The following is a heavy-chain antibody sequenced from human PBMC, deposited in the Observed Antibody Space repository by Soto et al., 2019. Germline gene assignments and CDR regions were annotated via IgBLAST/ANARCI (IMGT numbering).Heavy chain of an antibody. D-gene: IGHD5-18*01. Sequence: SETLSLTCAVYGGSFSGYYWSWIRQPPGKGLEWIGEINHSGSTNYNPSLKSRVTISVDTSKNQFSLKLSSVTAADTAVYYCAREAGDTAMEYFDYWGQGTLVTVSS. CDR1: GGSFSGYY. J-gene: IGHJ4*02. CDR3: AREAGDTAMEYFDY. CDR2: INHSGST. V-gene: IGHV4-34*01.